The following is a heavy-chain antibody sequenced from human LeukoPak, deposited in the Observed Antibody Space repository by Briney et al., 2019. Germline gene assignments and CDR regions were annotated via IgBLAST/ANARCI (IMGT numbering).Heavy chain of an antibody. CDR2: LYYSGNT. Sequence: SETLSLTCSVSGASVSTYYWSWIRQPPGKGLEWIGYLYYSGNTNYNPALRSRVTMSIDASRNQFSLKLTSVTAADTAVYYCARIQRPGEINYYYYGMDVWGQGTTVTVSS. V-gene: IGHV4-59*02. CDR3: ARIQRPGEINYYYYGMDV. CDR1: GASVSTYY. J-gene: IGHJ6*02. D-gene: IGHD3-10*01.